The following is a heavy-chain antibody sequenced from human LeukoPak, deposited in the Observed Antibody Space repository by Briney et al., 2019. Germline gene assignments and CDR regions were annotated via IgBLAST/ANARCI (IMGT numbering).Heavy chain of an antibody. V-gene: IGHV1-2*06. Sequence: GASVQVSCKASGYTFTGYYMHWVRQAPGQGLEWMGRINPNSGGTNYAKKFQGRVTMTRDTSISTAYMELSRLRSDDTAVYYCARPEVQWLGQYEYFQHWGQGTLVTVSS. CDR1: GYTFTGYY. D-gene: IGHD6-19*01. J-gene: IGHJ1*01. CDR2: INPNSGGT. CDR3: ARPEVQWLGQYEYFQH.